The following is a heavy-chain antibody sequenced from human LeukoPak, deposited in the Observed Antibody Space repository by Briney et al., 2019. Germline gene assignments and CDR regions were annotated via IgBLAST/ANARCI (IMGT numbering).Heavy chain of an antibody. CDR2: INWNGDDT. CDR3: ARDGEIVGARFDY. Sequence: GGSLRLSCTASGFSFEDYGMSWVRQAPGKGLEWVSSINWNGDDTSYGGSVKGRFIISRDNAQKSLYLQMNSLRPEDTAFYFRARDGEIVGARFDYWGQGTLVIVSS. CDR1: GFSFEDYG. V-gene: IGHV3-20*04. D-gene: IGHD1-26*01. J-gene: IGHJ4*02.